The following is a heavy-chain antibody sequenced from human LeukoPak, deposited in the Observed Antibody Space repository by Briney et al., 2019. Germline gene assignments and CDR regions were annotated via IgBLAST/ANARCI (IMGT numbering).Heavy chain of an antibody. V-gene: IGHV4-59*12. CDR3: ARANSSSWYVY. Sequence: TSETLSLTCTVSGGSISSYYWSWIRQPPGKGLEWIGYIYYSGSTYYNPSLKSRVTISVDTSKNQFSLKLSSVTAADTAVYYCARANSSSWYVYWGQGTLVTVSS. CDR1: GGSISSYY. D-gene: IGHD6-13*01. CDR2: IYYSGST. J-gene: IGHJ4*02.